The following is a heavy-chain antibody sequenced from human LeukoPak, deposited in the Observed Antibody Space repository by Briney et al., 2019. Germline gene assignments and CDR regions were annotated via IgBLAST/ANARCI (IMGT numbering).Heavy chain of an antibody. V-gene: IGHV4-34*01. CDR3: ARGPNWNGRYFDY. J-gene: IGHJ4*02. Sequence: SETLSLTCAVYGGSFSGYYWSWIRQPPGKGLEWIGEINHSGSTNYNPSLKSRVTIPVDTSKNQFSLKLSSVTAADTAVYYCARGPNWNGRYFDYWGQGTLVTVSS. D-gene: IGHD1-1*01. CDR1: GGSFSGYY. CDR2: INHSGST.